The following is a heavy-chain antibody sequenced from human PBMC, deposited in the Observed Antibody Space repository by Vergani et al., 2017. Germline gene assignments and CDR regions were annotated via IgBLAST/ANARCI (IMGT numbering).Heavy chain of an antibody. V-gene: IGHV3-33*01. CDR2: IWYDGSNK. CDR1: GFTFSSYG. J-gene: IGHJ4*02. CDR3: ARAQGGYYDILGACFDY. D-gene: IGHD3-9*01. Sequence: QVQLVESGGGVVQPGRSLRLSCAASGFTFSSYGMHWVRQAPGKGLEWVAVIWYDGSNKYYADSVKGRFTISRDNSKNTLYLQMNSLRAEDTAVYYCARAQGGYYDILGACFDYWGQGTLVTVSS.